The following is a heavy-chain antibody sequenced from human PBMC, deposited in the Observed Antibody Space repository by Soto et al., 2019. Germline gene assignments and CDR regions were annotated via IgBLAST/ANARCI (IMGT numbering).Heavy chain of an antibody. J-gene: IGHJ6*02. CDR1: GYTFTNYD. CDR3: ETRRSMVRGVNHMDV. CDR2: MNTNTGNT. D-gene: IGHD3-10*01. V-gene: IGHV1-8*01. Sequence: QVHLVQSGAEVKKPGASVKVSCKASGYTFTNYDINWVRQAPGQGLEWMGWMNTNTGNTGYGHKFQCRVTMTRDNSISTTLMELSSLRSEDTAVYYCETRRSMVRGVNHMDVWGRGTTVTVSS.